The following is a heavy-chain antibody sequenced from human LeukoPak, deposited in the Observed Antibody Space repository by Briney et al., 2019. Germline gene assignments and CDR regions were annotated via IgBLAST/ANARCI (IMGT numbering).Heavy chain of an antibody. J-gene: IGHJ4*02. CDR1: GLTFSSYA. Sequence: GGSLRLSCAASGLTFSSYAMSWVRQAPGKGLEWVSAISGSGGSTYYADSVKGRFTISRDNSKNTLYLQMNSLRAEDTAVYYCAKGNSQETLCYWGQGTLVTVSS. CDR3: AKGNSQETLCY. D-gene: IGHD4-23*01. V-gene: IGHV3-23*01. CDR2: ISGSGGST.